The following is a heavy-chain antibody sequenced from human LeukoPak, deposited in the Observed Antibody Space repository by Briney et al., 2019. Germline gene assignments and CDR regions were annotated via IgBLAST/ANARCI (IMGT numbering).Heavy chain of an antibody. V-gene: IGHV4-59*01. D-gene: IGHD1-26*01. CDR3: ARDMKDILGAGNWYFDL. CDR1: GGSISSYY. CDR2: IYYTGST. J-gene: IGHJ2*01. Sequence: SETLSLTCTASGGSISSYYWSWIRQPPGKGLEWIGYIYYTGSTNYNPSLKSRVTISVDTSKNQFSLKLSSVTAADTAVYYCARDMKDILGAGNWYFDLWGRGTLVTVSS.